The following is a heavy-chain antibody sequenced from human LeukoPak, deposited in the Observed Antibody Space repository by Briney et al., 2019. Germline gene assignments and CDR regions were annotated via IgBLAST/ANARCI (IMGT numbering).Heavy chain of an antibody. CDR2: IYYSGST. D-gene: IGHD6-13*01. V-gene: IGHV4-39*01. CDR3: ASRSYSSSWYYFDY. J-gene: IGHJ4*02. CDR1: GGSISSSSYY. Sequence: SETLSLTYTVSGGSISSSSYYWGWIRQPPGKGLEWIGSIYYSGSTYYNPSLKSRVTISVDTSKNQFSLKLSSVTAADTAGYYCASRSYSSSWYYFDYWGQGTLVTVSS.